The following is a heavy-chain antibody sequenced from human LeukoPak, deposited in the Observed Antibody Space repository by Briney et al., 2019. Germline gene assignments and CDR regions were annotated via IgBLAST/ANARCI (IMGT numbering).Heavy chain of an antibody. CDR2: INHSGST. V-gene: IGHV4-34*01. CDR3: AYDFWSGYRRY. J-gene: IGHJ4*02. CDR1: GGSFSGYY. D-gene: IGHD3-3*01. Sequence: SETLSLTCAVYGGSFSGYYWSWIRQPPGKGLEWIGEINHSGSTNYNPSLKSRVTISVNTSKNQFSLKLSSVTAADTAVYYCAYDFWSGYRRYWGQGTLVTVSS.